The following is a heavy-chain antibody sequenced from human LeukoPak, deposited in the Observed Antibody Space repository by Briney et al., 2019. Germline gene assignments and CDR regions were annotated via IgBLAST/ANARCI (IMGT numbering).Heavy chain of an antibody. V-gene: IGHV3-9*01. Sequence: PGGSLSLSCAASGFTFDDYAMHWVRQAPGKGLEWVSGISWNSGSIGYADSVKGRFTISRDNAKNSLYLQMNSLRAEDTALYYCAKDYYDSSGLFDYWGQGTLVTVSS. CDR1: GFTFDDYA. D-gene: IGHD3-22*01. J-gene: IGHJ4*02. CDR2: ISWNSGSI. CDR3: AKDYYDSSGLFDY.